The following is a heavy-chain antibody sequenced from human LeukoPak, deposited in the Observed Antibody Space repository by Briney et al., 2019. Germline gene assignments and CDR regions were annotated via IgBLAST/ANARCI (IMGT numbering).Heavy chain of an antibody. CDR3: ARDKRRITIFGVAPPFDYYYYGMDV. CDR2: ISSSSSYI. V-gene: IGHV3-21*01. D-gene: IGHD3-3*01. Sequence: GGSLRLSCAASGFTFSSYSMNWVRQAPGKGLGWVSSISSSSSYIYYADSVKGRFTISRDNAKNSLYLQMNSLRAEDTAVYYCARDKRRITIFGVAPPFDYYYYGMDVWGQGTTVTVSS. J-gene: IGHJ6*02. CDR1: GFTFSSYS.